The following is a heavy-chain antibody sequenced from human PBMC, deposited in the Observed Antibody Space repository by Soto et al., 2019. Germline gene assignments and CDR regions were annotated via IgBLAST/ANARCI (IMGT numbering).Heavy chain of an antibody. V-gene: IGHV4-39*01. CDR2: VYYTSTT. CDR3: ARRTRLDPHDDDWFDP. Sequence: SETLSLTCTVSGDSISSSTFYWGWLRQPPGKCPEWIGSVYYTSTTFYNPSLESRLTISVDPSKNQFSLKLTSVTAADAAVYYCARRTRLDPHDDDWFDPWGQGILVNVSS. J-gene: IGHJ5*02. CDR1: GDSISSSTFY. D-gene: IGHD6-19*01.